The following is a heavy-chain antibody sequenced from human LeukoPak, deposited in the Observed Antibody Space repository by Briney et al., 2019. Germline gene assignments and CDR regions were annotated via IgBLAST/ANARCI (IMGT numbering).Heavy chain of an antibody. J-gene: IGHJ4*02. V-gene: IGHV4-34*01. CDR3: ASGYDSSGYYYYFDY. D-gene: IGHD3-22*01. CDR1: GGSFSGYY. Sequence: PSETLSLTCAVYGGSFSGYYWSWIRQPPGKGLEWIGEINHSGSTNYNPSLKSRVTISVDTSKNQFSLKLSSVTAADTAVYYCASGYDSSGYYYYFDYWGQGTLVTVSS. CDR2: INHSGST.